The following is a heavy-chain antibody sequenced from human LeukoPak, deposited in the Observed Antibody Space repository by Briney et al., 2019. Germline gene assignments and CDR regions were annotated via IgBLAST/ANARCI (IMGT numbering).Heavy chain of an antibody. CDR3: AVDKNYYDSSGYYHSSGGYDY. CDR1: GYTFTGYY. CDR2: INPNSGGT. V-gene: IGHV1-2*06. J-gene: IGHJ4*02. D-gene: IGHD3-22*01. Sequence: ASVKVSCKASGYTFTGYYMHWVRHAPGQGLEWMGRINPNSGGTNYAQKFQGRVTMTRDTSISTAYMELSRLRSDDTAVYYCAVDKNYYDSSGYYHSSGGYDYWGQGTLVTVSS.